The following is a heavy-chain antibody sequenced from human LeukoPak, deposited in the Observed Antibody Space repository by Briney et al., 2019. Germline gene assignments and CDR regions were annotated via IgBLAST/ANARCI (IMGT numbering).Heavy chain of an antibody. V-gene: IGHV1-69*05. Sequence: ASVKVSCKASGYTFTSYAISWVRQAPGQGLEWMGGIIPIFGTANYAQKFQGRVTITTDESTSTAYMELSSLRSEDTAVYYCARSYDILTGAVAGYYMDVWGKGTTVTVSS. J-gene: IGHJ6*03. CDR1: GYTFTSYA. CDR2: IIPIFGTA. CDR3: ARSYDILTGAVAGYYMDV. D-gene: IGHD3-9*01.